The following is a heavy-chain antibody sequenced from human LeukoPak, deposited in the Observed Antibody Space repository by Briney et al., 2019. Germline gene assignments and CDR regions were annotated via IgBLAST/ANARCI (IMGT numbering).Heavy chain of an antibody. D-gene: IGHD5-12*01. V-gene: IGHV3-74*03. CDR2: VESDASRT. Sequence: PGGSPRLSCVVSGFTFSTYWMSWVRQGPSRGLAHVSRVESDASRTTYADSVKGRFTISRDDAKNTMYLQMNSLRVEDTAVYYCVKGGHKLDIQTTHYYYGLDVWGRGTTVAVS. CDR3: VKGGHKLDIQTTHYYYGLDV. CDR1: GFTFSTYW. J-gene: IGHJ6*02.